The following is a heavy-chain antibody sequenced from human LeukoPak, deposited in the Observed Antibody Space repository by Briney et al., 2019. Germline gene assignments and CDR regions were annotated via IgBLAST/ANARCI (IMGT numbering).Heavy chain of an antibody. J-gene: IGHJ3*02. D-gene: IGHD2/OR15-2a*01. V-gene: IGHV4-59*01. CDR1: GGSISSYY. Sequence: SETLSLTCTVSGGSISSYYWTWIRQPPGKGLEWIGYIYYLGATHYNPSLKSRVTISVDTSKSQFSLKLSSVTAADTAVYYCARPNTYDVGNNAFDIWGQGTMVTVSS. CDR3: ARPNTYDVGNNAFDI. CDR2: IYYLGAT.